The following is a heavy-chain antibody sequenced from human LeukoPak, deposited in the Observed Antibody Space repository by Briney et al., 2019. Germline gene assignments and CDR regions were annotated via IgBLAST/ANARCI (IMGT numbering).Heavy chain of an antibody. CDR2: IRSSGSTI. J-gene: IGHJ6*03. CDR3: ASLWGLNYDYTDV. Sequence: GGSLRLSCAASGFTFSSYQMNWVRQAPGKGLEWVSFIRSSGSTIYYADSVKGRFTISRDNAKHTLYLQMNSLRAEDTAMYYCASLWGLNYDYTDVGGKGTGVTVS. V-gene: IGHV3-48*03. D-gene: IGHD7-27*01. CDR1: GFTFSSYQ.